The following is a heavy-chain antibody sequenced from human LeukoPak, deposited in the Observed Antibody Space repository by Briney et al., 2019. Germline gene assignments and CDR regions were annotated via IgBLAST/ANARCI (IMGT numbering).Heavy chain of an antibody. CDR1: GFIFDNYA. Sequence: PGRSLRLSCAASGFIFDNYAMHWVRQAPGKGLEWVSGISWNSGTIGYADSVKGRFTISRDNAKNSLYLQMNSLRAEDTAVYYCASEFCSGGSCPGYFDYWGQGTLVTVSS. D-gene: IGHD2-15*01. CDR2: ISWNSGTI. CDR3: ASEFCSGGSCPGYFDY. V-gene: IGHV3-9*01. J-gene: IGHJ4*02.